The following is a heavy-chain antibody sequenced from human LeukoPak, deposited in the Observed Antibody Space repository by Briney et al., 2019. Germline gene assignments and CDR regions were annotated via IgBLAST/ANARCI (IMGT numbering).Heavy chain of an antibody. J-gene: IGHJ3*02. CDR1: GGTFSSYA. V-gene: IGHV1-69*05. Sequence: SVKVSCKASGGTFSSYAISWVRQAPGQGLEWMGRIIPIFGTANYAQKFQGRVTITTDESTSTAYMKLSSLRSEDTAVYYCARPVVAGDDAFDIWGQGTMVTVSS. D-gene: IGHD6-19*01. CDR2: IIPIFGTA. CDR3: ARPVVAGDDAFDI.